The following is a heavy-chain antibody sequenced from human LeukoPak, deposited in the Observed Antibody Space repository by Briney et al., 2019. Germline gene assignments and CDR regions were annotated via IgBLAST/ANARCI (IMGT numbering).Heavy chain of an antibody. CDR3: AKKGATTGDFDY. Sequence: GGSLRLSCAVSGFIFSSSAMSWVRQAPGKGLEWVSAISGSGGDTYYADSVKGRFTISRDNSKNTLYLQMNSLRAEDTAVYYCAKKGATTGDFDYWGQGTLVTVSS. CDR2: ISGSGGDT. J-gene: IGHJ4*02. CDR1: GFIFSSSA. V-gene: IGHV3-23*01. D-gene: IGHD1-26*01.